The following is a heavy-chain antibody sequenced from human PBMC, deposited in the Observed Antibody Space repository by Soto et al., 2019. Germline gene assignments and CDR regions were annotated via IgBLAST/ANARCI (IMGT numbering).Heavy chain of an antibody. CDR1: GFTFDDYA. CDR3: AKDITRGVNGRSFDC. Sequence: GGYLRLSCAASGFTFDDYAMHWVRQAPGKGLEWVSGISWNSGSIGYADCVKGRFTISRDNAKNSLNLQMNSLRAEDTALYYRAKDITRGVNGRSFDCWGQGTLVTVSS. V-gene: IGHV3-9*01. D-gene: IGHD3-10*01. J-gene: IGHJ4*02. CDR2: ISWNSGSI.